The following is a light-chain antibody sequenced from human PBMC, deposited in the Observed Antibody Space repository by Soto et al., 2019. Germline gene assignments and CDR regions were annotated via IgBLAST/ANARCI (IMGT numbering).Light chain of an antibody. Sequence: ETVLTQSPGTLSLSPGERATLSCRASQTIRSNYLAWYRQTPGQAPRLLIYGASNSDAGIAERFGVSRSVTGSKPSNSGLEPEDFALYDCQQDCNSPWNFGQGTKVEIK. J-gene: IGKJ1*01. CDR3: QQDCNSPWN. CDR2: GAS. CDR1: QTIRSNY. V-gene: IGKV3-20*01.